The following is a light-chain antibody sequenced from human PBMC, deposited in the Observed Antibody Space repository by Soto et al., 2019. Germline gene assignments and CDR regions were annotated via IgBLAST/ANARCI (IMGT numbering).Light chain of an antibody. J-gene: IGKJ4*01. CDR3: QQTYSSLLT. Sequence: DIQMTQSPSSLSASVGDRVTITCRASQSIRSYLNWYQQKLWKAPTLLIYAASILQSGVPSRFSGSESGTDFTLTITSLQPEDFATYYCQQTYSSLLTFGGGTKVEIK. V-gene: IGKV1-39*01. CDR1: QSIRSY. CDR2: AAS.